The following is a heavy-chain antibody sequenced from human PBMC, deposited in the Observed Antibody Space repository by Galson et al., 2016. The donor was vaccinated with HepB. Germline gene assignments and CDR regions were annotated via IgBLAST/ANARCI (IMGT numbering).Heavy chain of an antibody. J-gene: IGHJ5*01. V-gene: IGHV4-31*03. CDR3: AKGGGYNWFDP. Sequence: TLSLTCTVSGGSISGGGDYWSWIRQHPGEGLEWIGYINFSGSTYYNPPLKSRVIISVDTSKNQFSLELNSATAADTALSYCAKGGGYNWFDPWGQGTLVTVSS. CDR1: GGSISGGGDY. CDR2: INFSGST. D-gene: IGHD3-16*01.